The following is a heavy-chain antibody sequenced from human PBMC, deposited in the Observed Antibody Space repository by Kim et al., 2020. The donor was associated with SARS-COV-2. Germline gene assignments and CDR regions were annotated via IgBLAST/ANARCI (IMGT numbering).Heavy chain of an antibody. D-gene: IGHD3-22*01. V-gene: IGHV3-23*01. CDR2: ISGSGGST. CDR1: GFTFSSYA. CDR3: AKSPRPAWSKDYDSSGSDENYYFDY. Sequence: EGSLRLSCAASGFTFSSYAMSWVRQAPGKGLEWVSAISGSGGSTYYADSVKGRFTISRDNSKNTLYLQMNSLRAEDTAVYYCAKSPRPAWSKDYDSSGSDENYYFDYWGQGTLVTVTS. J-gene: IGHJ4*02.